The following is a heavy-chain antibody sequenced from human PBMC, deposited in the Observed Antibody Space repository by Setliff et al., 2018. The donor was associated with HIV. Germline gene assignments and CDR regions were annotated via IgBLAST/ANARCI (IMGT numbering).Heavy chain of an antibody. CDR2: IYHSGTT. J-gene: IGHJ6*03. CDR3: ARDDYGDYEGYYYYYMDV. CDR1: GGSTNSTSYY. Sequence: SETLSLTCTVSGGSTNSTSYYWGWIRQPPGNGLEWVGSIYHSGTTYYNPSLKSRVTISVDTSKNQFSLKLSSVTAADTAVYYCARDDYGDYEGYYYYYMDVWGKGTTVTVSS. V-gene: IGHV4-39*07. D-gene: IGHD4-17*01.